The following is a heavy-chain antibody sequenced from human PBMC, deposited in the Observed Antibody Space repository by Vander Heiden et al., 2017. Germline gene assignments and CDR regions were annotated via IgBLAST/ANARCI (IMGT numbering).Heavy chain of an antibody. CDR2: IYSGGST. CDR1: GFTVSSNY. V-gene: IGHV3-53*01. Sequence: EVQLVESGGGLIQPGGSLRLSCAASGFTVSSNYMSWVRQAPGKGLEWVSVIYSGGSTYYADSVKGRFTISRDNSKNTLYLQMNSLRAEDTAVYYCARGARRELRPYYFDYWGQGTLVTVSS. D-gene: IGHD1-7*01. CDR3: ARGARRELRPYYFDY. J-gene: IGHJ4*02.